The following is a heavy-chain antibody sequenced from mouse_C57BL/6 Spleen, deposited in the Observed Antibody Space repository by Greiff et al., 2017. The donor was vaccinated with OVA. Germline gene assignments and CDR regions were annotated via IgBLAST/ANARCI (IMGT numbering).Heavy chain of an antibody. V-gene: IGHV1-55*01. CDR1: GYTFTSYW. CDR2: IYPGSGST. CDR3: ARGRGCYDGYLDY. Sequence: VQLQQPGAELVKPGASVKMSCKASGYTFTSYWITWVKQRPGQGLEWIGDIYPGSGSTNYNEKFKSKATLTVDTSSSTAYMQLSSLTSEDSAVYYCARGRGCYDGYLDYWGQGTTLTVSS. D-gene: IGHD2-3*01. J-gene: IGHJ2*01.